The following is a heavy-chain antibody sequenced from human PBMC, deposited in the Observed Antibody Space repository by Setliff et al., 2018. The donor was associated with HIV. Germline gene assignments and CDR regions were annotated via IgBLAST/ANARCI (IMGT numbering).Heavy chain of an antibody. Sequence: PSETLSLTCTVSRASISSGGYYWSWIRQRPGEGLEWIGYIYYSSNTFYNPSLKSRVTISVDTSKNQFSPKLSSVTAADTALYYCARVYGDYVEGAFDIWGQGTMVTVSS. V-gene: IGHV4-31*03. CDR3: ARVYGDYVEGAFDI. CDR2: IYYSSNT. CDR1: RASISSGGYY. D-gene: IGHD4-17*01. J-gene: IGHJ3*02.